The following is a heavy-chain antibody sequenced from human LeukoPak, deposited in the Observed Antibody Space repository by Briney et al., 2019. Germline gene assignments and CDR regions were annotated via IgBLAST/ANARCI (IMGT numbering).Heavy chain of an antibody. D-gene: IGHD1-26*01. J-gene: IGHJ6*03. CDR1: GFTFDDYA. V-gene: IGHV3-9*01. Sequence: PGRSLRLSCAASGFTFDDYAMHWVRQAPGKGLEWVSGISWNSGSIGYADSVKGRFTISRDNAKNSLYLQMNSLRAEDTAVYYCARFPGATTSKGYYYYYYMDVWGKGTTVTVSS. CDR3: ARFPGATTSKGYYYYYYMDV. CDR2: ISWNSGSI.